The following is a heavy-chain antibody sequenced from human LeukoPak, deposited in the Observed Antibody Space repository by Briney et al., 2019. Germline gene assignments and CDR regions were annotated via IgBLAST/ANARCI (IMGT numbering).Heavy chain of an antibody. V-gene: IGHV3-21*01. Sequence: GGSLRLSCAASGFTFSSYWMHWVRQAPGKGLEWVSSISSSSSYIYYADSVKGRFTISRDNSKNTLYLQMNSLRAEDTAVYYCAKDGYSSIPGFHFEYWGQGTPVTVSS. J-gene: IGHJ4*02. CDR3: AKDGYSSIPGFHFEY. CDR2: ISSSSSYI. CDR1: GFTFSSYW. D-gene: IGHD6-13*01.